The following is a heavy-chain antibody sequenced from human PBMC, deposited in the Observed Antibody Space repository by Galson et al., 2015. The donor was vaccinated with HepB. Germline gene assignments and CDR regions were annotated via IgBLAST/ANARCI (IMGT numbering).Heavy chain of an antibody. CDR2: ISYDGSNK. D-gene: IGHD2-15*01. J-gene: IGHJ4*02. CDR3: ARGPKVDKVGDY. CDR1: GFTFSHYA. V-gene: IGHV3-30*04. Sequence: SLRLSCAASGFTFSHYAMHWVRQAPGKGLEWVAVISYDGSNKYYADSVKGRFTISRDNSKNTLYLQINSLRAEDTAVYYCARGPKVDKVGDYWGQGTLVTVSS.